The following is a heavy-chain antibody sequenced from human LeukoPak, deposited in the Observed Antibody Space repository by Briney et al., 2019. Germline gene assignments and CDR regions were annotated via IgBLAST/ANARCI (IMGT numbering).Heavy chain of an antibody. J-gene: IGHJ4*02. D-gene: IGHD4-17*01. CDR1: GYTFTSYA. Sequence: ASVMVSCTASGYTFTSYAMHWVRQAPGQRLEWMGWIKAGNGNTKYSQKFQGRVTITRDTSASTAYMELSSLRSEDTAVYYCYLTTVRQFDYWGQGTLVTVSS. CDR2: IKAGNGNT. V-gene: IGHV1-3*01. CDR3: YLTTVRQFDY.